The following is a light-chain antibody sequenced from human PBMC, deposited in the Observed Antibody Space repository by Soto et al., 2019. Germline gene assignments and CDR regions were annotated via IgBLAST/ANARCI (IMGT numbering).Light chain of an antibody. CDR3: QQAYSFPYT. Sequence: DIQMTQSPSSVSASVGDRVTITCRASQDVGSWLAWYQQKAGRAPKLLIYGASSLQSGVPSRFSGSGSGTDFSLTISSLQPEEFASYFCQQAYSFPYTIGQGTKLEIK. CDR2: GAS. CDR1: QDVGSW. J-gene: IGKJ2*01. V-gene: IGKV1-12*01.